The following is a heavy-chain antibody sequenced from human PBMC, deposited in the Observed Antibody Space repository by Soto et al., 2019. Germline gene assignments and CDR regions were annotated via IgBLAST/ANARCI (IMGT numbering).Heavy chain of an antibody. D-gene: IGHD3-3*01. J-gene: IGHJ4*02. V-gene: IGHV6-1*01. CDR3: ARDPTYDFWAEPFDY. Sequence: PSQTLSLTCAISVDSVPSNSAAWNWIRQSPSRGLEWLGRTYYRSEWYNDYAVSVKSRITINPDTSKNQFSLQLNSVTPEDTAVYHCARDPTYDFWAEPFDYWGQGTLVTVSS. CDR2: TYYRSEWYN. CDR1: VDSVPSNSAA.